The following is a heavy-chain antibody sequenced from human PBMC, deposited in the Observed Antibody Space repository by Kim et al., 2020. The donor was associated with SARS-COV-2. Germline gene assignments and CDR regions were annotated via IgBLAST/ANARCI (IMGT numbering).Heavy chain of an antibody. D-gene: IGHD3-3*01. J-gene: IGHJ6*03. CDR2: ISYDGSNK. Sequence: GGSLRLSCAASGFTISSYAMHWVRQAPGKGLEWVAVISYDGSNKYYADSVKGRFTISRDNSKNTLYLQMNSLRAEDTAVYYCARDPEYYDFWSGYSAPYYYYYYYMDVWGKGTTVTVSS. V-gene: IGHV3-30*04. CDR3: ARDPEYYDFWSGYSAPYYYYYYYMDV. CDR1: GFTISSYA.